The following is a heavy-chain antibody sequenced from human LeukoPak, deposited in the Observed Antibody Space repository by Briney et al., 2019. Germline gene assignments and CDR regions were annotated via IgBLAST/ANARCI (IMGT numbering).Heavy chain of an antibody. CDR2: INHSGST. Sequence: SETQSLTCAVYGGSFSGYYWSWIRQPPGKGLEWIGEINHSGSTNYNPSLKSRVTISVDTSKNQFSLKLSSVTAADTAVYYCARAGGWGTFDYWGQGTLVTVSS. CDR1: GGSFSGYY. J-gene: IGHJ4*02. CDR3: ARAGGWGTFDY. D-gene: IGHD7-27*01. V-gene: IGHV4-34*01.